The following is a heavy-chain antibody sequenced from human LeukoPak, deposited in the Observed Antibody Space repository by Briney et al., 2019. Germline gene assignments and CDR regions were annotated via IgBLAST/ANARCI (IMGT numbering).Heavy chain of an antibody. Sequence: GASVKVSCRASGFTFTNYDTNWVRQATGQGLDWIGWMNPRNGNTGYAQKFQGRVTMTRDTSISTAYMELSSLRSEDTAVYYCATRRDGYNLIPYFDYWGQGTLVTVSS. D-gene: IGHD5-24*01. CDR1: GFTFTNYD. CDR3: ATRRDGYNLIPYFDY. CDR2: MNPRNGNT. J-gene: IGHJ4*02. V-gene: IGHV1-8*01.